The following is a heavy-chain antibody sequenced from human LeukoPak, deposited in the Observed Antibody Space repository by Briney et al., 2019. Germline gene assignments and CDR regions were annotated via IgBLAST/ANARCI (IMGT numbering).Heavy chain of an antibody. J-gene: IGHJ4*02. CDR3: ARGSGLEGFDY. D-gene: IGHD6-19*01. V-gene: IGHV1-2*02. CDR1: VYIFSGFY. Sequence: ASEKVSCKASVYIFSGFYIHWVRQAPAQGLEWMGWINPNSGGTNYPQKFQGRVTMTTDTSISTVYMELSRVRSGDTAMYYCARGSGLEGFDYWGQGTLVTVSS. CDR2: INPNSGGT.